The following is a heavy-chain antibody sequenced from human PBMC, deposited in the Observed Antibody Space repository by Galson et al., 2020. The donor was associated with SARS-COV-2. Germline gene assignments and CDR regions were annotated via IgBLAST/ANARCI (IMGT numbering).Heavy chain of an antibody. D-gene: IGHD3-3*01. J-gene: IGHJ6*02. CDR1: GGPISSGNYY. CDR2: IYKSGNT. CDR3: ARGNSPWVTMFGIVTGPGGMDV. Sequence: SETLSLTCTLSGGPISSGNYYWSWIRQPAGKGLEWIGRIYKSGNTIHNPSIWSQVTISADTSKNQVSLKLRSVTAADTAVYYCARGNSPWVTMFGIVTGPGGMDVWGQGTAVTVSS. V-gene: IGHV4-61*02.